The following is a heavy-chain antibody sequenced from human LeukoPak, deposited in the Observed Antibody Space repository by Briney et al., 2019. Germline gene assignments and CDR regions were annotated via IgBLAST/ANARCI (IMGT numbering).Heavy chain of an antibody. CDR3: AREGRSSTPGY. Sequence: PSETPSLTCTVSGGSISSYYWSWIRQPAGKGLEWIGRISASGNTNYNPSLSSRVTMSVDTSRSQFSLKLRSVTAADTAVYYCAREGRSSTPGYWGQGTLVTVSS. D-gene: IGHD2-15*01. CDR2: ISASGNT. CDR1: GGSISSYY. J-gene: IGHJ4*02. V-gene: IGHV4-4*07.